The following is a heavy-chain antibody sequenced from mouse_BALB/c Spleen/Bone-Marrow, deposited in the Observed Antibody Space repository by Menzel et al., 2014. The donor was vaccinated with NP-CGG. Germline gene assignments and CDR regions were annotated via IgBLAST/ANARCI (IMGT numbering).Heavy chain of an antibody. CDR1: GFTFSSYG. CDR2: ISSGGSYT. J-gene: IGHJ4*01. D-gene: IGHD1-1*01. Sequence: EVKLVESGGDLVKPGGSLKLSCAASGFTFSSYGMSWVRQTPDKRLEWVATISSGGSYTYYPDSVKGRFTISRGNAKNTLYLQMSSLKSEDTAVYYCASTITTVVAEDAMDYWGQGTSVTVSS. V-gene: IGHV5-6*01. CDR3: ASTITTVVAEDAMDY.